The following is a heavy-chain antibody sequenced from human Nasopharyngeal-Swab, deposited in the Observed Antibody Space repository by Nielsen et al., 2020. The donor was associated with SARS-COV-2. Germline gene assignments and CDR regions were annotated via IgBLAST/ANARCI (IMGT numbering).Heavy chain of an antibody. CDR1: GFTFSSYA. Sequence: GESLKISCAASGFTFSSYAMSWVRQAPGKGLEWVSAISGSGGSTYYADSVKGRFTISRENSKNTLYLQMNSLRAEDTAVYYCARGPPKTYYFDYWGQGTLVTVSS. V-gene: IGHV3-23*01. CDR3: ARGPPKTYYFDY. J-gene: IGHJ4*02. CDR2: ISGSGGST.